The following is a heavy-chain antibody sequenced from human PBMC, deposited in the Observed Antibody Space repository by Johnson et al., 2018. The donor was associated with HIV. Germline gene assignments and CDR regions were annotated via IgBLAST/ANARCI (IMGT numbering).Heavy chain of an antibody. CDR2: ISGSAGIT. CDR3: VRDSYYYDYDSFDI. D-gene: IGHD3-22*01. J-gene: IGHJ3*02. CDR1: GFTFSNYA. Sequence: QVQLVESGGGVVQPGRSLRLSCAASGFTFSNYAMHWVRQAPGKGLEYVSAISGSAGITYYADSVKGRFTISRDNSKNSLYLQMNSLRVEDTAIYYCVRDSYYYDYDSFDIWGRGTMVTVSS. V-gene: IGHV3-64*04.